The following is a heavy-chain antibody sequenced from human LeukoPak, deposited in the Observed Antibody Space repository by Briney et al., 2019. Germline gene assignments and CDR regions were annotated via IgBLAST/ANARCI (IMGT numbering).Heavy chain of an antibody. D-gene: IGHD2-15*01. J-gene: IGHJ4*02. CDR2: IYYSGST. CDR3: ARGLHSGGY. CDR1: GGSISSYY. Sequence: SETLSLTCTVSGGSISSYYWSWIRQPPGKGLEWIGYIYYSGSTNYNPSLKSRVTISVDTSKNQFSLKLSSVTAADTAVYYCARGLHSGGYWGQGTLVTVSS. V-gene: IGHV4-59*01.